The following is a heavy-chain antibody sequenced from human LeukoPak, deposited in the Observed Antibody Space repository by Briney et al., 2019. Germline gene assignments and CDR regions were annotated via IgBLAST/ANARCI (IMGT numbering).Heavy chain of an antibody. CDR3: ARVRSGAYCGGDCAVDAFDI. V-gene: IGHV4-4*07. D-gene: IGHD2-21*02. CDR1: GGSISSYY. J-gene: IGHJ3*02. CDR2: IYTSGST. Sequence: SETLSLTCTVSGGSISSYYWSWIRQPAGKGLEWIGRIYTSGSTNYNPSLKSRVTMSVDTSKIQFSLKLSSVTAADTAVYYCARVRSGAYCGGDCAVDAFDIWGQGTMVTVSS.